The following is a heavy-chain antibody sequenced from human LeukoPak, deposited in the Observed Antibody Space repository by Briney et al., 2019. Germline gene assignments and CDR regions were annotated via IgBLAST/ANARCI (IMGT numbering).Heavy chain of an antibody. J-gene: IGHJ4*02. V-gene: IGHV3-23*01. CDR2: ITGSGAHT. CDR3: AKDPNGDYVGAFDY. Sequence: GGTLRLSCAASGFSITIYAMTWVRRAPGKGLEWVSSITGSGAHTSYADSVKGRFTISRDNSRNTLYLQMNSLRAEDTAIYYCAKDPNGDYVGAFDYWGPGTLVIVSS. D-gene: IGHD4-17*01. CDR1: GFSITIYA.